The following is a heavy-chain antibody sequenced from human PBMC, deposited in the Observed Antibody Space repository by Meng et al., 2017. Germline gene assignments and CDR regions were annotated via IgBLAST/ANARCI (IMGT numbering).Heavy chain of an antibody. CDR2: INPNSGGT. CDR3: ARHWFGESEIS. V-gene: IGHV1-2*02. D-gene: IGHD3-10*01. CDR1: GYTFTGYY. Sequence: VQLVHSGAEEEKSGAAVKVSCKASGYTFTGYYRHWVRQAPGQGLEWMGWINPNSGGTNYAQKFQGRVTMTRDTSISTAYMELSRLRSDDTAVYYCARHWFGESEISWGQGTLVTVSS. J-gene: IGHJ4*02.